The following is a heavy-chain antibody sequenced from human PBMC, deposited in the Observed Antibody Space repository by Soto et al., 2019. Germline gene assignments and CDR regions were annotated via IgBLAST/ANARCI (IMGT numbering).Heavy chain of an antibody. CDR3: AKGVVVTATYFHH. V-gene: IGHV3-30*18. Sequence: GGSLRLSCAASGFTFSSYGMHWVRQAPGKGLEWVAVISYDEVNKYYADSVKGRFTISRDNSKNTLYLQMNSLGPEDTALYYCAKGVVVTATYFHHWGQGTLVTVSS. CDR1: GFTFSSYG. J-gene: IGHJ1*01. D-gene: IGHD2-21*02. CDR2: ISYDEVNK.